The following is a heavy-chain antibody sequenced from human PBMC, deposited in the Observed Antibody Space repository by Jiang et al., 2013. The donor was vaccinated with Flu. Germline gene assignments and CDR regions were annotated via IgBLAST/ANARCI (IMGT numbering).Heavy chain of an antibody. CDR2: IYYSGST. V-gene: IGHV4-59*08. CDR3: ASSKLTTVTTFDY. Sequence: GPGLVKPSETLSLTCTVSGGSISSYYWSWIRQPPGKGLEWIGYIYYSGSTNYNPSLKSRVTISVDTSKNQFSLKLSSVTAADTAVYYCASSKLTTVTTFDYWGQGTLVTVSS. CDR1: GGSISSYY. J-gene: IGHJ4*02. D-gene: IGHD4-17*01.